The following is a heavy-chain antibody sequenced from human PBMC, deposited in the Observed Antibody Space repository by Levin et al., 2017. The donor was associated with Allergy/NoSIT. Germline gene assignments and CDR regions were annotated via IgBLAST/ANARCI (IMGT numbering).Heavy chain of an antibody. Sequence: ASVKVSCKASGYTFTSYYMHWVRQAPGQGLEWMGIINPSGGSTSYAQKFQGRVTMTRDTSTSTVYMELSSLRSEDTAVYYCARASTSRYCSGGSCYDERNWFDPWGQGTLVTVSS. V-gene: IGHV1-46*01. CDR3: ARASTSRYCSGGSCYDERNWFDP. D-gene: IGHD2-15*01. J-gene: IGHJ5*02. CDR1: GYTFTSYY. CDR2: INPSGGST.